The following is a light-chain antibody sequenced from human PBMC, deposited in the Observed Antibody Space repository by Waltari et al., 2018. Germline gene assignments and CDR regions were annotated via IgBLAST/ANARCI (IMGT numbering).Light chain of an antibody. CDR3: QQRASWPPIT. J-gene: IGKJ5*01. CDR2: DAS. CDR1: QNVYSY. Sequence: EIVLTQSPATLSLSPGERASLSCRASQNVYSYLVWYQQKPGQTPRLLIHDASIRAPGIPDRFSGSGSGTDFILTISSLEPEDFAVYYCQQRASWPPITFGQGTRLEIK. V-gene: IGKV3-11*01.